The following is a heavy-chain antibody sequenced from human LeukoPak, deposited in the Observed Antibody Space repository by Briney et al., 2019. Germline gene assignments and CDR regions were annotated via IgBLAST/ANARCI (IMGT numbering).Heavy chain of an antibody. D-gene: IGHD4-17*01. J-gene: IGHJ4*02. CDR2: IYHSGST. CDR3: AGESTVTTMGY. Sequence: PSETLSLTCAVSGYSISSGYYWGWIRQPPGKGLEWIGSIYHSGSTYYNPSLKSRVTISVDTSKNQFSLKLSSVTAADTAVYYCAGESTVTTMGYWGQGTLVTVSP. CDR1: GYSISSGYY. V-gene: IGHV4-38-2*01.